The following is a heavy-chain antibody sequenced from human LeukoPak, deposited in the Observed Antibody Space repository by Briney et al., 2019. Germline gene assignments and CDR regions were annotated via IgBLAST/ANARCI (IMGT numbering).Heavy chain of an antibody. V-gene: IGHV4-38-2*01. CDR1: GYSICSGYY. J-gene: IGHJ4*02. Sequence: PSETLSLTCAVSGYSICSGYYWGWIRQPPGKGLEWIGCIYHSGSTYYNPSLKCRVTISVDTSKNQFSLKLSSVTAADTAVYYCASRLPTTVTTGDSTDYWGQGTLVTVP. CDR3: ASRLPTTVTTGDSTDY. CDR2: IYHSGST. D-gene: IGHD4-11*01.